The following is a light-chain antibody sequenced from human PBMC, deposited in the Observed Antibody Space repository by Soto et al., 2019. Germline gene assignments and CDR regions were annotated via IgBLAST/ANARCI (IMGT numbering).Light chain of an antibody. Sequence: DIQMTQSPSSLSAPVGDRVTITCQASQDISKHLSWFQQKPGKAPKLLIYGASNLETGVPSRFSGSGTGTDFTFTISSLQPEDITTYYCQQYDTFPLTFGGGTKVEIK. V-gene: IGKV1-33*01. CDR2: GAS. CDR3: QQYDTFPLT. J-gene: IGKJ4*01. CDR1: QDISKH.